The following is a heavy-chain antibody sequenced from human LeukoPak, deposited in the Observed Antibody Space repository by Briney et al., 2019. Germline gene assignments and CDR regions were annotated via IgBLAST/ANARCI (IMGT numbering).Heavy chain of an antibody. J-gene: IGHJ3*02. CDR2: INPNSGGT. CDR1: GYTFIGYY. D-gene: IGHD3-10*01. V-gene: IGHV1-2*06. CDR3: ARVSGVVANAFDI. Sequence: ASVKVSCKASGYTFIGYYMHWVRQAPGQGLEWMGRINPNSGGTNYAQKFQGRVTMTRDTSISTAYMELSRLRSDDTAVYYCARVSGVVANAFDIWGQGTMVTVSS.